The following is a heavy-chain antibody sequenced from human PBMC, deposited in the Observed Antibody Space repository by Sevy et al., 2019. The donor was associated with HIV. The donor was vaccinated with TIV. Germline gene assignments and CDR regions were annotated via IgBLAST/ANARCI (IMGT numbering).Heavy chain of an antibody. J-gene: IGHJ4*02. D-gene: IGHD1-26*01. CDR3: TRAVGANRYSFDY. V-gene: IGHV3-23*01. Sequence: GSLRLSCAASGFTFSSYAMGWVRQAPGKGLEWVSIISSNGGSTYYADSVKGRFTISRVSSQNTVYLQMNSLRAEDTAVYYCTRAVGANRYSFDYWGQGTLVTVSS. CDR2: ISSNGGST. CDR1: GFTFSSYA.